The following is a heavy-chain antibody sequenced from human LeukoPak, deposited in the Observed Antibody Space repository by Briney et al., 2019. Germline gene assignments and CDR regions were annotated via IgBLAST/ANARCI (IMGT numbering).Heavy chain of an antibody. CDR2: ISGGST. V-gene: IGHV3-38-3*01. CDR3: AKDIFGAYYGAKIDY. D-gene: IGHD4-17*01. J-gene: IGHJ4*02. Sequence: GGSLRLSCAASGFTVSSNEMSWVRQAPGKGLEWVSSISGGSTYYADSRKGRFTISRDNAKNSLYLQMNSLRAEDTALYYCAKDIFGAYYGAKIDYWGQGTRVTVSS. CDR1: GFTVSSNE.